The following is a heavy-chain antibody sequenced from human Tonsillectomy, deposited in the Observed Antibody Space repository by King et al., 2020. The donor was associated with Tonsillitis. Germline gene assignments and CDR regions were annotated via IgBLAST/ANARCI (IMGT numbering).Heavy chain of an antibody. J-gene: IGHJ4*02. CDR2: INWNGGDI. Sequence: VQPVESGGGVVRPGGSLRLSCAASGFTFGHYGMSWVRQVPGKGLEWVSGINWNGGDIGYADSVKGRFTISRDNAKNSLYLQMNSLRAEDTALYYCAKNPWDSSGWDWGQGTLVTVSS. V-gene: IGHV3-20*04. CDR3: AKNPWDSSGWD. D-gene: IGHD6-19*01. CDR1: GFTFGHYG.